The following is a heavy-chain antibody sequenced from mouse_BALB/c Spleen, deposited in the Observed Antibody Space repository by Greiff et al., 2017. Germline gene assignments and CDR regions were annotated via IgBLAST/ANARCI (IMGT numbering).Heavy chain of an antibody. CDR2: IYPGNGDT. CDR1: GYTFTSYN. CDR3: ARGRSPDY. V-gene: IGHV1-12*01. J-gene: IGHJ4*01. Sequence: QVQLQQPGAELVKPGASVKMSCKASGYTFTSYNMHWVKQTPGQGLEWIGAIYPGNGDTSYNQKFKGKATLTADKSSSTAYMQLSSLTSEDSAVYYCARGRSPDYWGQGTSVTVSS.